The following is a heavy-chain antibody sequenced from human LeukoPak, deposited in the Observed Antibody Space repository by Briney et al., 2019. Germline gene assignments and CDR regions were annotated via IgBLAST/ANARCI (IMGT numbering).Heavy chain of an antibody. D-gene: IGHD3-10*01. V-gene: IGHV4-34*01. CDR3: ARGFRELSTLFDY. CDR1: GGSFSGYY. CDR2: INHSGST. Sequence: PSETLSLTCAVYGGSFSGYYWSWIRQPPGKGLEWIGEINHSGSTNHNPSLKSRVTISVDTSKNQFSLKLSSVTAADTAVYYCARGFRELSTLFDYWGQGTLVTVSS. J-gene: IGHJ4*02.